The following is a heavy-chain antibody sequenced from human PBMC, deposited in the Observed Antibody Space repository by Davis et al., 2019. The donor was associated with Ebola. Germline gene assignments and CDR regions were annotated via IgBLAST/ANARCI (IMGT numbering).Heavy chain of an antibody. CDR2: LYTSESSA. CDR1: GFTFSSYW. J-gene: IGHJ4*02. V-gene: IGHV3-74*03. D-gene: IGHD1-14*01. Sequence: GESLKISCAASGFTFSSYWMHWVRQGPGKGLVWVSRLYTSESSATYADSVKGRFTISRDNAKNTLYLQMNSLRDEDTGVYYCIRWDYNTFYWIAYWGRGSLVTVSS. CDR3: IRWDYNTFYWIAY.